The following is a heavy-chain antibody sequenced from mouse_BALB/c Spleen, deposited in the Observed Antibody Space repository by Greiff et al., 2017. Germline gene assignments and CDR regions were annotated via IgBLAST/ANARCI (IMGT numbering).Heavy chain of an antibody. D-gene: IGHD3-1*01. CDR3: ATARATSMDY. J-gene: IGHJ4*01. CDR1: GFNIKDTY. CDR2: IDPANGNT. V-gene: IGHV14-3*02. Sequence: EVQLQQSGAELVKPGASVKLSCTASGFNIKDTYMHWVKQRPEQGLEWIGRIDPANGNTKYDPKFQGKATITADTSSNTAYLQLSSLTSEDTAVYYCATARATSMDYWGQGTSVTVSS.